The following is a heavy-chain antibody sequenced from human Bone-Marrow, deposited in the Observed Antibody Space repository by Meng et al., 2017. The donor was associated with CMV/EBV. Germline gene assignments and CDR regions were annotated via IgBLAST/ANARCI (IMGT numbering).Heavy chain of an antibody. J-gene: IGHJ1*01. D-gene: IGHD3-22*01. V-gene: IGHV3-21*01. CDR1: GFTFSSYS. CDR3: ARDTRRTYYYDSSGYYQYFQH. Sequence: GGSLRLSCAASGFTFSSYSMNWVRQAPGKGLEWVSSISSSSSYIYYADSVKGRFTISRDNAKNSLYLQMNSLRAGDTAVYYCARDTRRTYYYDSSGYYQYFQHWGQGTLVTVSS. CDR2: ISSSSSYI.